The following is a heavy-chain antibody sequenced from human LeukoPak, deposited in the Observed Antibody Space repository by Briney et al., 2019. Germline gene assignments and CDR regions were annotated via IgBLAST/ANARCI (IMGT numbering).Heavy chain of an antibody. D-gene: IGHD4-17*01. CDR3: ARDLGTVTTGDAFDI. Sequence: SQTLSLTCTVSGGSISSGSYYWSWIRQPAGKGLEWIGRIYTSGSTNYNPSLKSRVTISVDTSKNQFSLKLSSVTAADTAVYYCARDLGTVTTGDAFDIWGQGTMVTVSS. V-gene: IGHV4-61*02. J-gene: IGHJ3*02. CDR2: IYTSGST. CDR1: GGSISSGSYY.